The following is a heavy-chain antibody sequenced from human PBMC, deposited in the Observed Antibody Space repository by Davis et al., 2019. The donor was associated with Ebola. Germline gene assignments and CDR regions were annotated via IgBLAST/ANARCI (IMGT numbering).Heavy chain of an antibody. CDR3: ARELYYSDY. D-gene: IGHD2-15*01. Sequence: PGGSLRLSCVASGFAFRNYWMHWVRQTPGKGLEWVSRISSDGSYTTHADSVRGRFTMSRDNAKNSLYLQVNSLRAEDTAMYYCARELYYSDYWGQGTLVTVSS. CDR2: ISSDGSYT. CDR1: GFAFRNYW. J-gene: IGHJ4*02. V-gene: IGHV3-74*03.